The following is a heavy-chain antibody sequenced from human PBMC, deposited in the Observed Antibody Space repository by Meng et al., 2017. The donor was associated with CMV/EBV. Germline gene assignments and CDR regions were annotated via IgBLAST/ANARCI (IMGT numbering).Heavy chain of an antibody. Sequence: LRLSWAASGFIVSKAWMIWVRQAPGKGLEWVGRIKTKTDGGTTEYAAPAKGRFTISRDDSKTTLFLQMNSLKIEDTAVYYCTTGHYWGQGTLVTVSS. V-gene: IGHV3-15*01. CDR2: IKTKTDGGTT. CDR3: TTGHY. CDR1: GFIVSKAW. J-gene: IGHJ4*02.